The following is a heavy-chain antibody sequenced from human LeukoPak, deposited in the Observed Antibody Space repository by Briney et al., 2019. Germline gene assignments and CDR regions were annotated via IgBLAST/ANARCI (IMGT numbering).Heavy chain of an antibody. CDR3: ARSHYYDSSGYINWFDP. CDR2: IIPIFGTA. CDR1: GYTFTSYY. V-gene: IGHV1-69*13. J-gene: IGHJ5*02. D-gene: IGHD3-22*01. Sequence: SVKVSCKASGYTFTSYYMHWVRQAPGQGLEWMGGIIPIFGTANYAQKFQGRVTITADESTSTAYMELSSLRSEDTAVYYCARSHYYDSSGYINWFDPWGQGTLVTVSS.